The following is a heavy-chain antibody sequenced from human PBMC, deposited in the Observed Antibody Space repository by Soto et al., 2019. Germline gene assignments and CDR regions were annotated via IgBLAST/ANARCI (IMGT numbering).Heavy chain of an antibody. CDR1: GFTFSSYA. D-gene: IGHD1-7*01. J-gene: IGHJ6*02. CDR3: ARDQGGTTLYYHGMDV. V-gene: IGHV3-30-3*01. CDR2: ISYDGSNK. Sequence: GGSLRLSCAASGFTFSSYAMHWVRQAPGQGLEWVALISYDGSNKYYADSVKGRFTISRDNSKNTLYLQMNSLRPEDTAVYHCARDQGGTTLYYHGMDVWGQGTKVTVSS.